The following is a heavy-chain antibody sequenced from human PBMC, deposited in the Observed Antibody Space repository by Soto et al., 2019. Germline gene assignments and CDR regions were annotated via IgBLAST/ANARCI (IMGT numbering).Heavy chain of an antibody. CDR3: VRELNYKFFFDL. J-gene: IGHJ4*02. D-gene: IGHD3-10*01. CDR2: IHKTGTIT. Sequence: EGQVVESGGDLVQPGDSLTISCAASGFTFSTYAMSWVRQAPGKGLEWVSGIHKTGTITFYADSVKGRFTISRDNSKNTLYLHMRSLRDGDTAVYYRVRELNYKFFFDLWGQGTLVTVSS. V-gene: IGHV3-23*05. CDR1: GFTFSTYA.